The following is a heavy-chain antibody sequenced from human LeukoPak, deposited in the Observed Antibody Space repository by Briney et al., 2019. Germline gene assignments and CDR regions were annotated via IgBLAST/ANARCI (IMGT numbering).Heavy chain of an antibody. J-gene: IGHJ4*02. CDR1: GFXVGDYA. V-gene: IGHV3-48*03. D-gene: IGHD3-22*01. CDR2: ISSSGSTI. Sequence: GGSLRLSCTASGFXVGDYAINWVRQAPGKGLESVSYISSSGSTIYYADSVKGRFTISRDNAKNSLYLQMNSLRTEDTAVYYCAREDYDSSGYDYWGQGTLVTVSS. CDR3: AREDYDSSGYDY.